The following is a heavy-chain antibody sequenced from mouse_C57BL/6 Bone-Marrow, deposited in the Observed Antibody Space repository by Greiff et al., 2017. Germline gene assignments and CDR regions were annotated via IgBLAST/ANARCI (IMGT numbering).Heavy chain of an antibody. CDR1: GYTFTTYP. Sequence: QVQLQQSGAELVKPGASVKMSCKASGYTFTTYPIEWMKQNHGKSLEWIGNFHPYNDNTKYNEKFKGKATLTVEQSSSTVYLELSRLTSDDSAVYYCARGYYDYDLAWFAYWGQGTLVTVSA. CDR2: FHPYNDNT. D-gene: IGHD2-4*01. CDR3: ARGYYDYDLAWFAY. V-gene: IGHV1-47*01. J-gene: IGHJ3*01.